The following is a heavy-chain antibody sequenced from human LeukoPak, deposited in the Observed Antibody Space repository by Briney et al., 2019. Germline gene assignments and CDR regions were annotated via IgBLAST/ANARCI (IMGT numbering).Heavy chain of an antibody. CDR3: TTNPGTWGDF. CDR1: GLTFSNAW. J-gene: IGHJ4*02. D-gene: IGHD7-27*01. Sequence: GGSLRLSCAASGLTFSNAWMNWVRQAPGKGLEWVAHIKSETNGGTADYAAAVEGRFTISRDDSKNTLYLQMNSLKIEDTAVYFCTTNPGTWGDFWGQGSLVTVSS. V-gene: IGHV3-15*07. CDR2: IKSETNGGTA.